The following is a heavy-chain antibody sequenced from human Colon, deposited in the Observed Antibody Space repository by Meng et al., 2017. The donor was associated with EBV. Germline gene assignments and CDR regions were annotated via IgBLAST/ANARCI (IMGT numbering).Heavy chain of an antibody. CDR2: IYYSGST. CDR3: ARGPSRWLQFSFDY. Sequence: QGRLQESGPGLVKPSQTLSPTCTVSGGSISSGGYYWSWIRQHPGKGLEWIGYIYYSGSTYYNPSLKSRVTISIDTSKNQFSLKLSSVTAADTAVYYCARGPSRWLQFSFDYWGQGTLVTVSS. V-gene: IGHV4-31*03. J-gene: IGHJ4*02. CDR1: GGSISSGGYY. D-gene: IGHD5-24*01.